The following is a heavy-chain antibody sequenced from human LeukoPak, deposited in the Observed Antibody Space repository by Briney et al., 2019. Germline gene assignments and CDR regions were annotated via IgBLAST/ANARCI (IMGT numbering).Heavy chain of an antibody. V-gene: IGHV4-61*02. D-gene: IGHD6-6*01. CDR2: IYTSGST. CDR1: GGSISSGSYY. CDR3: ARDHSSSSFYYYYMDV. J-gene: IGHJ6*03. Sequence: SSETLSLTCTVSGGSISSGSYYWSWIRQPAGKGLEWIGRIYTSGSTNYNPSLKRRVIISVDTSKNQFSLKLSSVTAADTAVYYCARDHSSSSFYYYYMDVWGKGTTVTVSS.